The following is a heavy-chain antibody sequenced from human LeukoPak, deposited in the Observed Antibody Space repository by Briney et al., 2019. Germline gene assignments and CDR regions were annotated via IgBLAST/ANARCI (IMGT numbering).Heavy chain of an antibody. CDR3: ARKELEYSSSSWIGY. Sequence: GGSLRLSCAASGFTFSDYYMSWIRQAPGKGLEWVSSISSSSSYIYYADSVKGRFTISRDNAKNSLYLQMNSLRAEDTAVYYCARKELEYSSSSWIGYWGQGTLVTVSS. J-gene: IGHJ4*02. CDR2: ISSSSSYI. D-gene: IGHD6-6*01. V-gene: IGHV3-11*06. CDR1: GFTFSDYY.